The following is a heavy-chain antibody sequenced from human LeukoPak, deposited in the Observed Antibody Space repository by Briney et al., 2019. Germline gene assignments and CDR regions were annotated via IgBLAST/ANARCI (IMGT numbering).Heavy chain of an antibody. Sequence: ASVKVSCKASGYTFTGYYMHWGRQAAGQGLEWRGWINPNSGGTNYAQKFQGRVTMTRDTSISTAYMELSRLRSDDTAVYYCARVGLLIGSGSFLAYWGQGTLVTVSS. J-gene: IGHJ4*02. V-gene: IGHV1-2*02. D-gene: IGHD3-10*02. CDR2: INPNSGGT. CDR3: ARVGLLIGSGSFLAY. CDR1: GYTFTGYY.